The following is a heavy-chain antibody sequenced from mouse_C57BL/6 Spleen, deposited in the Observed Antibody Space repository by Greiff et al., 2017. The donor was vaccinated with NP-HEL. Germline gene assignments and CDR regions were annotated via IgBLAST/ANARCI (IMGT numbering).Heavy chain of an antibody. Sequence: VQLQQSGPELVKPGASVKISCKASGYTFTDYYMNWVKQSHGKSLEWIGDINPNNGGTSYNQKFKGKATLTVDKSSSTAYMELRSLTSEDSAVYYCARKAAIYYDYVFDYWGQGTTLTVSS. D-gene: IGHD2-4*01. J-gene: IGHJ2*01. CDR3: ARKAAIYYDYVFDY. CDR2: INPNNGGT. V-gene: IGHV1-26*01. CDR1: GYTFTDYY.